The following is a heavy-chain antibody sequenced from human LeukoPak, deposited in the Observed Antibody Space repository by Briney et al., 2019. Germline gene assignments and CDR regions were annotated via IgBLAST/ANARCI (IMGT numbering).Heavy chain of an antibody. V-gene: IGHV3-30*03. D-gene: IGHD2-2*01. CDR2: ISYDGSNK. CDR1: GFTFSSYG. J-gene: IGHJ4*02. CDR3: ARDSGMIVVVPAAMRN. Sequence: HPGRSLRLSCAASGFTFSSYGMHWVRQAPGKGLEWVAVISYDGSNKYYADSVKGRFTISRDNSKNTLYLQMNSLRAEDTAVYYCARDSGMIVVVPAAMRNWGQGTLVTVSS.